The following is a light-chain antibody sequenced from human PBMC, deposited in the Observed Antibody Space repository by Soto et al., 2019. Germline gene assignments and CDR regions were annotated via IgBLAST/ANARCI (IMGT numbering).Light chain of an antibody. CDR1: QDISTY. Sequence: DIQLTQSPAFLSASVGDRVTITCRASQDISTYLAWYQHTPGKAPKLLIYGASTLQSGVPARFSGSESGAVFTLRISSLQPEDFATYYCQQLNSYPLTFGGGTKVDIK. CDR2: GAS. J-gene: IGKJ4*01. CDR3: QQLNSYPLT. V-gene: IGKV1-9*01.